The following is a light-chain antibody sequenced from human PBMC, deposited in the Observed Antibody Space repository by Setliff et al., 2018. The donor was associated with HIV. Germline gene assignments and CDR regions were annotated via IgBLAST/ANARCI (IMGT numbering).Light chain of an antibody. CDR3: CSYAGSSTYV. V-gene: IGLV2-23*02. Sequence: QSALTQPASVSGSPGQSITLSCTGAAYDVGSYDLVSWYQQHPGKAPQLIIYEVSKRPSGVSHRFSGSKSGNTASLTISGLQAEDEADYYCCSYAGSSTYVFGTGTKVTVL. CDR2: EVS. CDR1: AYDVGSYDL. J-gene: IGLJ1*01.